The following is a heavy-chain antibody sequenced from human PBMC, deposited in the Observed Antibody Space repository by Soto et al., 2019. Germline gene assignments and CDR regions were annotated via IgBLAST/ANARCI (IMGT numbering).Heavy chain of an antibody. V-gene: IGHV3-23*01. CDR3: ANQQELQAGWFDP. Sequence: EVQLLESGGGLVQPGGSLRLSCAASGLTFSRYTMSWFRQAPGKGLEWVSGIGGGGGSTANADPVRGRSTISRDNSKNTLYLQMNSLRAEDTAGYYCANQQELQAGWFDPWGQGTLVTVSS. D-gene: IGHD1-7*01. CDR1: GLTFSRYT. J-gene: IGHJ5*02. CDR2: IGGGGGST.